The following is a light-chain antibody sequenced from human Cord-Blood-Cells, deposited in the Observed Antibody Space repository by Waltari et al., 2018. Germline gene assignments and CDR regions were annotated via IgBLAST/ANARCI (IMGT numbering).Light chain of an antibody. J-gene: IGLJ1*01. V-gene: IGLV2-8*01. Sequence: QSALTQPPSASGSPGQSVTISCTVTSSDVGGYNYFSWYQQHPGKAPKLMIYEVSKRPSGVPDRFSGSKSGNTASLTVSGLQAEDEADYYCSSYAGSNNYVFGTGTKVTVL. CDR2: EVS. CDR1: SSDVGGYNY. CDR3: SSYAGSNNYV.